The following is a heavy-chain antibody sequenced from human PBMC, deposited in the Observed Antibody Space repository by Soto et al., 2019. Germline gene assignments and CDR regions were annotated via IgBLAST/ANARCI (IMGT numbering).Heavy chain of an antibody. J-gene: IGHJ4*02. V-gene: IGHV4-59*01. CDR2: IYYSGST. CDR1: GGSISSYY. CDR3: ARVGGAAATNDY. D-gene: IGHD6-13*01. Sequence: SETLSLTCTVSGGSISSYYWSWIRQPPGKGLEWIGYIYYSGSTNYNPSLKSRVTISVDTSKNQFSLKLSSVTAADTAVYYCARVGGAAATNDYWGQGTLVTVSS.